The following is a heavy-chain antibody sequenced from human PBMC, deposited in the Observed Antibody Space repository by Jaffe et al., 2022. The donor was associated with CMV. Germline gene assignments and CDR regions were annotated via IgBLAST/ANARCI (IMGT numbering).Heavy chain of an antibody. V-gene: IGHV3-30*18. CDR3: AKDPDGGNSPAVDY. CDR1: GFTFSSYG. D-gene: IGHD2-21*02. J-gene: IGHJ4*02. CDR2: ISYDGSNK. Sequence: QVQLVESGGGVVQPGRSLRLSCAASGFTFSSYGMHWVRQAPGKGLEWVAVISYDGSNKYYADSVKGRFTISRDNSKNTLYLQMNSLRAEDTAVYYCAKDPDGGNSPAVDYWGQGTLVTVSS.